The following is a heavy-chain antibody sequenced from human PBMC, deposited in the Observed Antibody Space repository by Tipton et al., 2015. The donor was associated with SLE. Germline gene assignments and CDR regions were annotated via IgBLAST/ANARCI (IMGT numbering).Heavy chain of an antibody. D-gene: IGHD4-23*01. V-gene: IGHV3-21*03. CDR3: AREEMVVTPDAFDI. CDR1: GFTFSSYS. Sequence: SLRLSCAASGFTFSSYSMNWVRQAPGKGLEWVSSISSSSSYIYYADSVKGRFTISRDNAKNSLYLQMNSLRAEDTAVYYCAREEMVVTPDAFDIWGQGTMVTVSS. CDR2: ISSSSSYI. J-gene: IGHJ3*02.